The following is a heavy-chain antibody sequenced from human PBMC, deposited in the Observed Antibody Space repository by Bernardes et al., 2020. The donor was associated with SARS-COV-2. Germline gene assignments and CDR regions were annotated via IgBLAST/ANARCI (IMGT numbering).Heavy chain of an antibody. CDR2: IYYSGST. D-gene: IGHD4-17*01. Sequence: SETLSLTCTVSGGSISSSSYYWGWLRQPPGQGLEWIGSIYYSGSTYYNPSLKSRVTISVDTSKNQFSLKLSSVTAADTAVYYCARGGYGDYEWYFDHWGRGTLVTVCS. J-gene: IGHJ2*01. CDR3: ARGGYGDYEWYFDH. V-gene: IGHV4-39*01. CDR1: GGSISSSSYY.